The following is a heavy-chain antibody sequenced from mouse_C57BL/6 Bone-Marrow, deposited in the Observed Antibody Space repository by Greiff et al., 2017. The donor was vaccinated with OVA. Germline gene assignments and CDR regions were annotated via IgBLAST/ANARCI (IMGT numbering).Heavy chain of an antibody. D-gene: IGHD2-4*01. CDR1: GYTFTSYW. CDR3: ARYYDYDGDFDY. Sequence: QVQLQQPGAELVMPGASVKLSCKASGYTFTSYWMHWVKQRPGQGLEWIGELDPSASYTNYTQKFKGKSTLTVDKSSGTAYMQLSSLTSEDSAVYYCARYYDYDGDFDYWGQGTTLTVSS. CDR2: LDPSASYT. J-gene: IGHJ2*01. V-gene: IGHV1-69*01.